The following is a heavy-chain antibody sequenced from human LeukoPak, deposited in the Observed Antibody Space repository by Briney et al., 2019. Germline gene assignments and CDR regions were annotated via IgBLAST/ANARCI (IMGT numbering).Heavy chain of an antibody. V-gene: IGHV4-61*02. CDR2: IYTSGST. CDR1: GGSISSGSYY. Sequence: SQTLSLTCPVSGGSISSGSYYCSWIRQPAGKGLEWIGRIYTSGSTNYNPSLKSRVTISVDTSKNQFSLKLSSVTAADTAVYYCARATAQYYHYYGMDVWGQGTTVTVSS. J-gene: IGHJ6*01. D-gene: IGHD5-18*01. CDR3: ARATAQYYHYYGMDV.